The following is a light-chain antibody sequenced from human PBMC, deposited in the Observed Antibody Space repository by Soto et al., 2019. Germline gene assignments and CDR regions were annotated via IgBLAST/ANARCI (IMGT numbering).Light chain of an antibody. CDR3: QQTLSFPPT. J-gene: IGKJ1*01. CDR2: TGS. V-gene: IGKV1-12*01. CDR1: QAIDRW. Sequence: DIQMTQSPSSVSASVGDRVTITCRASQAIDRWLAWYQQKPGEAPKLLIFTGSLLHSGVPPRFSGSGSGTDFTLNISSLQPEDFATYYCQQTLSFPPTFGQGTKV.